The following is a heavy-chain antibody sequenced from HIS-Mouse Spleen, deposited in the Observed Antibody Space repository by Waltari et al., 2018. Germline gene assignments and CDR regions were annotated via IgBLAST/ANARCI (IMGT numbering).Heavy chain of an antibody. D-gene: IGHD6-19*01. CDR3: ARIAEGYTSGWYAFDY. V-gene: IGHV2-70*15. Sequence: QVTLRESGPALVKPTQTLTLTCTFSGFSLSTSGMCVSWIRQPPGKALEWLARIDWDDDKYYSTSLKTRRTSSRDTSKNQVVLTMTNMDPLDTATYYCARIAEGYTSGWYAFDYWGQGTLVTVSS. CDR1: GFSLSTSGMC. J-gene: IGHJ4*02. CDR2: IDWDDDK.